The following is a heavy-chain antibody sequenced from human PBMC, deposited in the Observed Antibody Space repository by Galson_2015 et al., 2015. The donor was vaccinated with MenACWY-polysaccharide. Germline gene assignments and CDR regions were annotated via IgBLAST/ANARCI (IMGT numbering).Heavy chain of an antibody. CDR1: GFTFDDDA. J-gene: IGHJ2*01. D-gene: IGHD6-19*01. Sequence: SLRLSCAASGFTFDDDAMHWVRQAPGKGLEWVSGISWNSGSIGYADSVKGRFTISRDNAKNSLYLQMNSLRAEDTALYYCAKTYGSGWYFDLWGRGTLVTVSS. CDR2: ISWNSGSI. V-gene: IGHV3-9*01. CDR3: AKTYGSGWYFDL.